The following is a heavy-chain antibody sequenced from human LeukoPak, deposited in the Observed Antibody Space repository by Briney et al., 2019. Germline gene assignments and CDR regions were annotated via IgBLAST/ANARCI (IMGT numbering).Heavy chain of an antibody. D-gene: IGHD1-1*01. CDR2: IGTASDT. J-gene: IGHJ6*03. Sequence: GGSLRLSCAASGFTFSSFDMHWVRQPTGQGLEWVSTIGTASDTYYPGSAEGRFTLSRDNAKNSLYLQMNSLTAGDTAVCYCARGPPRGKYYYMDVWGKGTTVTVSS. V-gene: IGHV3-13*01. CDR1: GFTFSSFD. CDR3: ARGPPRGKYYYMDV.